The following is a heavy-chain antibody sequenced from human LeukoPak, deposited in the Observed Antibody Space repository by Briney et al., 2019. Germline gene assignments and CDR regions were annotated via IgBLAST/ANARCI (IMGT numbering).Heavy chain of an antibody. CDR1: GFTFSSYN. V-gene: IGHV3-48*02. CDR3: ANILPPRGLQKDYYYYYGMDV. D-gene: IGHD3-9*01. Sequence: GGSLRLSCAASGFTFSSYNMNWVRQAPGKGLEWVSYISRSSSTIYYADSVKGRFTISRDNAKNSLYLQMNSLRDEDTAVYYCANILPPRGLQKDYYYYYGMDVWGQGTTVTVSS. CDR2: ISRSSSTI. J-gene: IGHJ6*02.